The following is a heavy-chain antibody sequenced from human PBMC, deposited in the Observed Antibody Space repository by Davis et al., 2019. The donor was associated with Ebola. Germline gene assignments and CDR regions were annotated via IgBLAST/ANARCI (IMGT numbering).Heavy chain of an antibody. J-gene: IGHJ4*02. V-gene: IGHV4-34*01. CDR1: GGSFSGYY. D-gene: IGHD5-12*01. CDR3: ARGGWWLRSRGSFDY. CDR2: INHSGST. Sequence: SETLSLTCAVYGGSFSGYYWSWIRQPPGKGLEWIGEINHSGSTNYNTSLKSRVTISVDTSKNQFSLKLSSVTAADTAVYYCARGGWWLRSRGSFDYWGQGTLVTVSS.